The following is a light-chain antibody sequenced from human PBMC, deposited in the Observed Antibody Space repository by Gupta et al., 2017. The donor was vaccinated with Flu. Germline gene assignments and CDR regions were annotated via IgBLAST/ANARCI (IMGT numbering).Light chain of an antibody. Sequence: PVTLGQPAYISCRSSHSLVYGDGNSFLDWFQQRRGHSPRLIIDEVSNQDFGGTDSCSGSGSANDFTPKISGQESEDGCVYDRMKSIPPWTFGKGTQLDIK. J-gene: IGKJ2*02. CDR3: MKSIPPWT. V-gene: IGKV2-30*01. CDR1: HSLVYGDGNSF. CDR2: EVS.